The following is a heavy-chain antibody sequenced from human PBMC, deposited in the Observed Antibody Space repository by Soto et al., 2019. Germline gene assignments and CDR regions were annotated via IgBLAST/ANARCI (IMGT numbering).Heavy chain of an antibody. CDR2: ISSSSTYI. CDR3: AREYFDYGEAFDY. CDR1: GITFSSYS. Sequence: EVQLVESGGGLVEPGGSLRLSCAASGITFSSYSMNWVRQAPGKGLEWVSSISSSSTYIYYADSVKGRFTICRDNAKNSLYLQMNSLRAEDTAVYYCAREYFDYGEAFDYWGQGTLVTVSS. J-gene: IGHJ4*02. V-gene: IGHV3-21*01. D-gene: IGHD4-17*01.